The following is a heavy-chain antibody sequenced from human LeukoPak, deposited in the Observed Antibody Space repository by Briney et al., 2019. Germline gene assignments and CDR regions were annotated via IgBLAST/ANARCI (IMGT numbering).Heavy chain of an antibody. CDR2: ISADSAAT. CDR3: ARKSASGNYPLDY. J-gene: IGHJ4*02. D-gene: IGHD3-10*01. Sequence: GGSLRLSCAASGFNFGSYSMTWVRQAPGKGLEWVSVISADSAATFHADSVKGRFTISRDNGRNTVFLQMSSLRAEDTALYYCARKSASGNYPLDYWGQGTLVTVSS. CDR1: GFNFGSYS. V-gene: IGHV3-23*01.